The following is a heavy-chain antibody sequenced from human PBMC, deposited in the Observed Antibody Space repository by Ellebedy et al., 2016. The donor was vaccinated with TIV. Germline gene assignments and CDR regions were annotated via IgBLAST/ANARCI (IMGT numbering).Heavy chain of an antibody. CDR3: ARGDNYYYDSSGYYYSY. J-gene: IGHJ4*02. D-gene: IGHD3-22*01. CDR1: GYTFTSYF. V-gene: IGHV1-46*01. Sequence: ASVKVFCKASGYTFTSYFLYWVRQAPGQGLEWMGIIKPTSGSSNYAQKFQGRVTMTRDTSTSTVYMDLSSLRSEDTAVYYCARGDNYYYDSSGYYYSYWGQGTLVTVSS. CDR2: IKPTSGSS.